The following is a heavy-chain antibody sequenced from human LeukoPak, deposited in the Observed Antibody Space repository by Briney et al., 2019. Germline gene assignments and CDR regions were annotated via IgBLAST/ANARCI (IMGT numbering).Heavy chain of an antibody. CDR3: ARDRYYDSSGHTPVDY. D-gene: IGHD3-22*01. CDR2: ISSSGSTI. J-gene: IGHJ4*02. V-gene: IGHV3-48*03. CDR1: GFTFSSYE. Sequence: PGGSLRLSCAASGFTFSSYEMNWVRQAPGKGLEWVSYISSSGSTIYYADSVKGRFTISRDNAKNSLYLQMNSLRAEDTAVYYCARDRYYDSSGHTPVDYWGQGTLVTVSS.